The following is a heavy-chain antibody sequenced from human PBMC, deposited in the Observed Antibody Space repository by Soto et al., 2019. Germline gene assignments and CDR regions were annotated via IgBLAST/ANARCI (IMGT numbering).Heavy chain of an antibody. J-gene: IGHJ4*02. CDR2: ISFDGKND. CDR3: AKYRLRPYSNFFDF. D-gene: IGHD2-21*02. Sequence: QVQLVESGGGVVQPGRSLRLSCAASGFTFSSYGMHWVRQAPGKGLEWVAVISFDGKNDYYADSVKGRFAVSRDNSKKMLYLQLNSLRPEDTAVYYGAKYRLRPYSNFFDFWGPGTLVTVSS. V-gene: IGHV3-30*18. CDR1: GFTFSSYG.